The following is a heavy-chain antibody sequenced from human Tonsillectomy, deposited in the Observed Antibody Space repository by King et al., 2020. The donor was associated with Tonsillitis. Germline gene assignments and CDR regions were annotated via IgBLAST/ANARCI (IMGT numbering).Heavy chain of an antibody. J-gene: IGHJ4*02. CDR2: ISGSGGST. CDR3: ANLVDYDFWSGYSDY. D-gene: IGHD3-3*01. CDR1: GFTFSSYA. Sequence: VQLVESGGGLVQPGGSLRLSCAASGFTFSSYAMSWVRQAPGKGLEWVSAISGSGGSTYYADSVKGRLIISRDNSKNTLYLQMNSLRAEDTAVYYCANLVDYDFWSGYSDYWGQGTLVTVSS. V-gene: IGHV3-23*04.